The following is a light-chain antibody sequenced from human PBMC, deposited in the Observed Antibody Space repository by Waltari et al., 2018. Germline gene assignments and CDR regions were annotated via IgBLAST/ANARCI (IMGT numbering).Light chain of an antibody. Sequence: HSALTQPASVSGSPGQSITISCTGTSSDVGGYNYVSWYQQHPGKAPKLMSFDGRNRPSGVSNRFSGSKSGNTASLTVSGLQAEDEADYYCSSYISSDTLELFGGGTSLTVL. J-gene: IGLJ2*01. CDR3: SSYISSDTLEL. CDR1: SSDVGGYNY. V-gene: IGLV2-14*03. CDR2: DGR.